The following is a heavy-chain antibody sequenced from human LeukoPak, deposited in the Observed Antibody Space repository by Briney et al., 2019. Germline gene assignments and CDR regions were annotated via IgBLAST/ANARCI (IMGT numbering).Heavy chain of an antibody. CDR2: IYTSGST. V-gene: IGHV4-4*07. J-gene: IGHJ3*02. CDR3: ARVDYYDSNGYYNHDAFDI. D-gene: IGHD3-22*01. Sequence: SETLSLTCTVSGGSIRTYYWSWIRQPAGKGLEWIGRIYTSGSTNYNPSLQSRVTMSVDTSKNQFSLMLSSVTAADTAVYYCARVDYYDSNGYYNHDAFDIWGQGTMVTVSS. CDR1: GGSIRTYY.